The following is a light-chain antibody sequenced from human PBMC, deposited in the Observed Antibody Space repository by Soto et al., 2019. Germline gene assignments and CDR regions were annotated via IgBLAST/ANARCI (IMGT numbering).Light chain of an antibody. Sequence: QSVLTQPASVSGTPGQSSTIAFTGSNNDVGRYSYVSWYQQYPGKTPKLIIYEVRLRPSGISDRFSGSKSGITASLTISGLQPEDEADYYCASYTTDTTRLFGTGTKVTVL. CDR3: ASYTTDTTRL. J-gene: IGLJ1*01. V-gene: IGLV2-14*01. CDR1: NNDVGRYSY. CDR2: EVR.